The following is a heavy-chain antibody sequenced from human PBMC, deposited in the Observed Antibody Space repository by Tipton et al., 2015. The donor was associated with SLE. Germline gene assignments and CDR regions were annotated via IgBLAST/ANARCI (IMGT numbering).Heavy chain of an antibody. V-gene: IGHV3-64D*08. J-gene: IGHJ5*02. D-gene: IGHD2-2*01. CDR2: ISSNGGST. CDR1: GFTFSSYA. CDR3: ARTGGYCSSTSCYGGWFDP. Sequence: SLRLSCSASGFTFSSYAMHWVRQAPGKGLEYVSAISSNGGSTYYADSVKGRFTISRDNSKNTLYLQMSSLRAEDTAVYYCARTGGYCSSTSCYGGWFDPWGQGTLVTVSS.